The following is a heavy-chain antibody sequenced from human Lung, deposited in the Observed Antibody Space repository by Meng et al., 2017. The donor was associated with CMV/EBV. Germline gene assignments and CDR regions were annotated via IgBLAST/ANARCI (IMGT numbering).Heavy chain of an antibody. Sequence: GGSLRLXXAASGFTFDDYAMHWVRQAPGKGLERVSLISWDGGSTYYADSVKGRFTISRDNSKNSLYLQMNSLRAEDTALYYCAKGLRYYYGMDVWGQGTTVTVSS. D-gene: IGHD6-19*01. V-gene: IGHV3-43D*03. CDR3: AKGLRYYYGMDV. CDR2: ISWDGGST. CDR1: GFTFDDYA. J-gene: IGHJ6*02.